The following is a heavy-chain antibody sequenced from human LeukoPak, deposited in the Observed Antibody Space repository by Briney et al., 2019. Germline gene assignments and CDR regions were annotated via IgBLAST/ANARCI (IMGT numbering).Heavy chain of an antibody. Sequence: PGGSLRLSCAASRFVFTSSGMHWVRQALGKGLEWVAYIRYDGTDKYYADSVKGRFTISRDNSKNTLSLQMSTLRPDDTAMYFCARDSTVGAAYFDFWGQGALVTVSS. CDR1: RFVFTSSG. J-gene: IGHJ4*02. D-gene: IGHD2-15*01. CDR3: ARDSTVGAAYFDF. V-gene: IGHV3-30*02. CDR2: IRYDGTDK.